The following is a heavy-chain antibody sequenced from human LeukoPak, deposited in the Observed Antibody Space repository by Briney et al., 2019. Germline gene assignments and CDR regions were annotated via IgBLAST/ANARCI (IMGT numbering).Heavy chain of an antibody. CDR1: GDPLSSYA. J-gene: IGHJ5*02. CDR2: ISPIFGTA. V-gene: IGHV1-69*05. CDR3: ASTHSSGWYDDWFDP. D-gene: IGHD6-19*01. Sequence: TVKVSREASGDPLSSYAIGWVPQASGQGREGRGRISPIFGTANDAQKFQGRVRITNDESTSTAYMELSSLRSEDTAVYYCASTHSSGWYDDWFDPWGQGTLVTVSS.